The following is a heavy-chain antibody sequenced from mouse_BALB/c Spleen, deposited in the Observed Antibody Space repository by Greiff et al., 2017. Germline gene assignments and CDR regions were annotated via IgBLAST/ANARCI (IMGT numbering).Heavy chain of an antibody. D-gene: IGHD2-4*01. CDR3: ARRMITTKAWFAY. Sequence: QVQLKDSGAELAKPGASVKMSCKASGYTFTSYWMHWVKQRPGQGLEWIGYINPSTGYTEYNQKFKDKATLTADKSSSTAYMQLSSLTSEDSAVYYFARRMITTKAWFAYWGQGTLVTVSA. V-gene: IGHV1-7*01. CDR1: GYTFTSYW. CDR2: INPSTGYT. J-gene: IGHJ3*01.